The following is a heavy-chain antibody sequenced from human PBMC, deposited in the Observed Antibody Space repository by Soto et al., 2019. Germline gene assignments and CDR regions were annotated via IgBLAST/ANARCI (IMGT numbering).Heavy chain of an antibody. V-gene: IGHV1-2*04. CDR2: INPNSGGT. CDR1: GYTFTGYY. Sequence: QVQLVQSGAEVKKPGASVKVSCKASGYTFTGYYMHWVRQAPGQGLEWMGWINPNSGGTNYAQKFQGWGTITRDTAISTAYMELRRLRSDDTAVYFWARDLRGQLPAALDYWGQGTLVTVSS. D-gene: IGHD2-2*01. CDR3: ARDLRGQLPAALDY. J-gene: IGHJ4*02.